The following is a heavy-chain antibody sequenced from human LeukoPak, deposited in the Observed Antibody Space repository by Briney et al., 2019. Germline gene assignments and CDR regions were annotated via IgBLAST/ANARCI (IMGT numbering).Heavy chain of an antibody. V-gene: IGHV3-33*06. J-gene: IGHJ4*02. CDR1: GFTFSSYG. Sequence: GGSLRLSCAASGFTFSSYGMHWVRQAPGKGLEWVAVIWYDGSNKYYADSVKGRFTISRDNSRNTLYLQMNSLRAEDTAVYYCAKGWVVPAATPLFDYWGQGALVTVSS. D-gene: IGHD2-2*01. CDR2: IWYDGSNK. CDR3: AKGWVVPAATPLFDY.